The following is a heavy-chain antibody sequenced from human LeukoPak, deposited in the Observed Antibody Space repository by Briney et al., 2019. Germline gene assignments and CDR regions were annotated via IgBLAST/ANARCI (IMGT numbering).Heavy chain of an antibody. Sequence: PSETLSLTCTVSGGSISSSSYYWGWIRQPPGKGLEWIGSIYYSGSTYYNPSLKSRVTISVDTSKNQFSLKLSSVTAADTAVYYCARDLGGIVGATFYYYYMDVWGKGTTVTVSS. D-gene: IGHD1-26*01. CDR1: GGSISSSSYY. CDR2: IYYSGST. V-gene: IGHV4-39*07. J-gene: IGHJ6*03. CDR3: ARDLGGIVGATFYYYYMDV.